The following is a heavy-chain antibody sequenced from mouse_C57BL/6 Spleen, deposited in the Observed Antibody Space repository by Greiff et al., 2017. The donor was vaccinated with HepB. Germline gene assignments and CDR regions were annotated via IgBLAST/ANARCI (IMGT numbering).Heavy chain of an antibody. D-gene: IGHD2-5*01. CDR3: ARHYSNYWYFDV. CDR1: GYAFSSSW. V-gene: IGHV1-82*01. CDR2: IYPGDGDT. Sequence: VQLQESGPELVKPGASVKISCKASGYAFSSSWMNWVKQRPGKGLEWIGRIYPGDGDTNYNGKFKGKATLTADKSSSTAYMQLSSLTSEDSAVYFCARHYSNYWYFDVWGTGTTVTVSS. J-gene: IGHJ1*03.